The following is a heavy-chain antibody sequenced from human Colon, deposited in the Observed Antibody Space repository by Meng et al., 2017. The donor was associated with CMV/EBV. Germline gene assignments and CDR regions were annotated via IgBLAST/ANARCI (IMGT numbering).Heavy chain of an antibody. Sequence: GSSLRLSCAASGFTFDDYARYWVRQAPGKGLEWVSLIGWDGSSTYYADSVRGRFTISRDNTRNSLYLQMNSLRPEDSALYYCAKGRGTAVAGPVDVWGPGTTVTVSS. J-gene: IGHJ6*02. V-gene: IGHV3-43D*03. D-gene: IGHD6-19*01. CDR2: IGWDGSST. CDR1: GFTFDDYA. CDR3: AKGRGTAVAGPVDV.